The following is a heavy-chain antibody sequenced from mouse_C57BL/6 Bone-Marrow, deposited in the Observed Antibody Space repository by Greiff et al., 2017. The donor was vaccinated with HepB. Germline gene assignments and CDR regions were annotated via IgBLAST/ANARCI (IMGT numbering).Heavy chain of an antibody. J-gene: IGHJ3*01. D-gene: IGHD1-1*01. V-gene: IGHV5-16*01. CDR1: GFTFSDYY. Sequence: EVKLMESEGGLVQPGSSMKLSCTASGFTFSDYYMAWVRQVPEKGLEWVANINYDGSSTYYLDSLKSRFIISRDNAKNILYLEMSSLKSEDTATYYCARDRGYYGSSYGFAYWGQGTLVTVSA. CDR2: INYDGSST. CDR3: ARDRGYYGSSYGFAY.